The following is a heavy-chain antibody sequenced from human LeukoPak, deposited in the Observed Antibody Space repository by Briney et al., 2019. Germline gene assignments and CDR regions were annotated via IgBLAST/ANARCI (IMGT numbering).Heavy chain of an antibody. V-gene: IGHV4-4*02. Sequence: SETLSLTRAVSGGSISTNNWWIWVRQPPGKGLEWIGEIYHSGSTNYNPSLKSRVTISVDSSKNQFSLKLSSVTAADTAVYYCARVGGGYGYCSSTSCDDYWGQGTLVTVSS. CDR2: IYHSGST. CDR1: GGSISTNNW. CDR3: ARVGGGYGYCSSTSCDDY. D-gene: IGHD2-2*01. J-gene: IGHJ4*02.